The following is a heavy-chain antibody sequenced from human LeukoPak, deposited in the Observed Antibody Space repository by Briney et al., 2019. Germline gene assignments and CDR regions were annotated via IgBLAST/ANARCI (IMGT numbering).Heavy chain of an antibody. CDR2: IIPIFGTA. J-gene: IGHJ6*03. D-gene: IGHD3-3*01. CDR1: GGTFSSYA. V-gene: IGHV1-69*05. Sequence: ASVKVSCKASGGTFSSYAISWVRQAPGQGLEWMGGIIPIFGTANYAQKFQGRVTITTDESTSTAYMELSSLRSEDTAVYYCARWNYDFWSGTYYYYMDVWGKGTTVTVSS. CDR3: ARWNYDFWSGTYYYYMDV.